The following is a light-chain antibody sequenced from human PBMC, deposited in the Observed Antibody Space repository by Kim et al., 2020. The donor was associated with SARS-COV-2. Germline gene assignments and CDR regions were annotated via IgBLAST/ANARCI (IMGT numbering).Light chain of an antibody. J-gene: IGKJ4*01. Sequence: AFVGERVTITCRASQSISTWLAWFQHKPGKAPNLLIYKASTLATGFPSRFSASGSGTEFTLTISSLQPDDFATYYCQQYNAYPLIFGGGTKVDIK. CDR1: QSISTW. CDR3: QQYNAYPLI. V-gene: IGKV1-5*03. CDR2: KAS.